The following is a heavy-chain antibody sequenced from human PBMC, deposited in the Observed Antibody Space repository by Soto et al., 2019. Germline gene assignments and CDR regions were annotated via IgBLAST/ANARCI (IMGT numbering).Heavy chain of an antibody. J-gene: IGHJ4*02. Sequence: SVKVSCKASGGTFSIYAISWVRQAPGQGLEWMGGIIPIFGTANYAQKFQGRVTITADESTSTAYMELSSLRSEDTAVYYCARSRFYYDSSDYYTQHFDYWGQ. D-gene: IGHD3-22*01. CDR1: GGTFSIYA. CDR2: IIPIFGTA. CDR3: ARSRFYYDSSDYYTQHFDY. V-gene: IGHV1-69*13.